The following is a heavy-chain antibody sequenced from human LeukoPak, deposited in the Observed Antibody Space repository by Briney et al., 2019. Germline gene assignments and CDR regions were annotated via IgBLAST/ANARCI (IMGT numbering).Heavy chain of an antibody. J-gene: IGHJ5*02. CDR1: GGSVSSNSYY. CDR2: IHYSGST. V-gene: IGHV4-61*01. Sequence: SETLSLTCTVSGGSVSSNSYYWSWVRQPPGKGLEWIGYIHYSGSTNYNPALKSRVTISIDTSKNQFPLKLSSVTAADTAVYYCARDFNYYGSGSFWFDPRGQGTLVTVSS. CDR3: ARDFNYYGSGSFWFDP. D-gene: IGHD3-10*01.